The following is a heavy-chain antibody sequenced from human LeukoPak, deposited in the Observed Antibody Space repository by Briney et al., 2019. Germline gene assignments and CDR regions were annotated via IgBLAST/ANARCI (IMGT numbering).Heavy chain of an antibody. CDR3: TKMDY. J-gene: IGHJ4*02. CDR1: GYSISSGKF. D-gene: IGHD2-2*03. V-gene: IGHV4-38-2*02. CDR2: IYHNGPT. Sequence: SETLSLTCSVSGYSISSGKFWGWIRPSPGKGLEGIGSIYHNGPTNYNPSLKSRVALSVDTSKNQFTLKLSPVTAADTAIYYWTKMDYWGQGILVTVSP.